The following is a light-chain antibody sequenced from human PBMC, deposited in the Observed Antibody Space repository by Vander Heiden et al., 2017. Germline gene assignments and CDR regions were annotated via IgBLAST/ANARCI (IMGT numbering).Light chain of an antibody. V-gene: IGKV1-39*01. CDR2: VAS. CDR1: ETIRGF. CDR3: QQMVSVPFT. Sequence: DIQVTQSPSSLSASIGDRVTISCRVSETIRGFLNWYHQIPGKPPKLMIYVASTLTSGVPSRFVGSGSGSDYSLTISGLQPEDLGTYCCQQMVSVPFTFGHGTTVDMK. J-gene: IGKJ3*01.